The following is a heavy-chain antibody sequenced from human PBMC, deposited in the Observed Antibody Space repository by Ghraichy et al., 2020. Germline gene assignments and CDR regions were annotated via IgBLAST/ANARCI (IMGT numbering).Heavy chain of an antibody. D-gene: IGHD3-16*01. CDR2: ITGSGGNT. CDR3: AKDRDVWGYFCMDV. J-gene: IGHJ6*02. CDR1: GFTFSSYA. Sequence: LSLTCAASGFTFSSYAMSWVRQAPGKGLEWVSHITGSGGNTYYADSVKGRFTVSRDNSKSTLYLQMNGLRGEDTALYYCAKDRDVWGYFCMDVWGRGTTVTVSS. V-gene: IGHV3-23*01.